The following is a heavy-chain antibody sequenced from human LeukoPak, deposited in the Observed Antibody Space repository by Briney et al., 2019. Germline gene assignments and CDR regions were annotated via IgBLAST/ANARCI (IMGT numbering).Heavy chain of an antibody. V-gene: IGHV3-23*01. D-gene: IGHD1-14*01. J-gene: IGHJ6*02. Sequence: GGSLRLSCAASGFTFSSYAMSWVRQAPGKGLEWVSAISGSGGSTYYADSVKGRFTISRDNSKNTLYLQMSSLRAEDTAVYYCAKDSPGGYYYYGMDVWGQGTTVTVSS. CDR1: GFTFSSYA. CDR3: AKDSPGGYYYYGMDV. CDR2: ISGSGGST.